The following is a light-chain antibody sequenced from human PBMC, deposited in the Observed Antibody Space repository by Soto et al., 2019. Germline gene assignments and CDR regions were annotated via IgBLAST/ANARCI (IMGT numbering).Light chain of an antibody. J-gene: IGKJ1*01. V-gene: IGKV3D-15*01. Sequence: MTLSPSRLSVPQGERATLSCTATQNVRSNFAWYQQQPGQPPRLLIYGASTRATGIPDRFSGSGSGTAFTLTISSLQPEDFALYYCQQYNSSPRTFGQGTKVDIK. CDR3: QQYNSSPRT. CDR2: GAS. CDR1: QNVRSN.